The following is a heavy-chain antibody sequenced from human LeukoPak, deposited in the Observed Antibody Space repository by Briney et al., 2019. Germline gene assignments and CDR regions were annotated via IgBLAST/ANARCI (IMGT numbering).Heavy chain of an antibody. V-gene: IGHV3-21*01. CDR3: EKGGPRGDSYLRGVIVFDAFDI. Sequence: GGSLRLSCAASGFTFSSYSMDWVRQAPGKGLEWVSSLSRTTTHIYYADSVRGRFTISRDNDKNSLSLQMNSLRAEDAAVYYCEKGGPRGDSYLRGVIVFDAFDIWGQGTMVTVSS. D-gene: IGHD3-16*02. CDR1: GFTFSSYS. J-gene: IGHJ3*02. CDR2: LSRTTTHI.